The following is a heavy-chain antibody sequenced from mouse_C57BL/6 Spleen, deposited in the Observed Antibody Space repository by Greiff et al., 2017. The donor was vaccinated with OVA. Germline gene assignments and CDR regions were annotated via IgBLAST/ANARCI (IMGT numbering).Heavy chain of an antibody. CDR1: GFTFSSYT. CDR2: ISGGGGNT. D-gene: IGHD2-14*01. V-gene: IGHV5-9*01. Sequence: EVKLEESGGGLVKPGGSLKLSCAASGFTFSSYTMSWVRQTPEKRLEWVATISGGGGNTYYPDSVKGRFTISRDNAKNTLYLQMSSLRSEDTALYYCAREILQGYFDVWGTGTTVTVSS. J-gene: IGHJ1*03. CDR3: AREILQGYFDV.